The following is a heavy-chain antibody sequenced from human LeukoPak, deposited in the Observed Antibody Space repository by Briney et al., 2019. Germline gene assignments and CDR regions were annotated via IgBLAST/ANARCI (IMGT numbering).Heavy chain of an antibody. J-gene: IGHJ4*02. D-gene: IGHD4/OR15-4a*01. CDR1: GFTFSIHA. CDR3: AKAPGTNSPLDY. CDR2: ISASGGST. V-gene: IGHV3-23*01. Sequence: GGSLRLSCAASGFTFSIHAMSWVRQAPGKGLEWVSVISASGGSTYYADSVKGRFTISRDNSKNTLSLQMNSLRAEDTALYYCAKAPGTNSPLDYWGQGTLVTVSS.